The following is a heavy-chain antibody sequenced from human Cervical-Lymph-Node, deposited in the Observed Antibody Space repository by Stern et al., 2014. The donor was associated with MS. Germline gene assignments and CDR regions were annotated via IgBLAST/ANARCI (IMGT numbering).Heavy chain of an antibody. Sequence: ESGPTLVKPTQTLTLTCTFSGFSLTTSGVGVGWVRQPPGKALEWLAVLYWDDDTRYRPFLKTRLTITKDTSKNQVVLTMTNMDPVDTGTYFRVHSGGYTSSSDYYYYAMDVWGQGTTVAVS. CDR3: VHSGGYTSSSDYYYYAMDV. V-gene: IGHV2-5*02. CDR2: LYWDDDT. D-gene: IGHD6-6*01. J-gene: IGHJ6*02. CDR1: GFSLTTSGVG.